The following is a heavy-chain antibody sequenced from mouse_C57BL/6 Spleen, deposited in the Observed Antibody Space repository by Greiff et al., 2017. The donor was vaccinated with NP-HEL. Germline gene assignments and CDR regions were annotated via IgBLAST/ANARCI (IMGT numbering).Heavy chain of an antibody. V-gene: IGHV5-6*01. J-gene: IGHJ2*01. CDR2: ISSGGSYT. Sequence: VQLVESGGDLVKPGGSLKLSCAASGFTFSSSGMSWVRQTPDKRLEWVATISSGGSYTYYPDSVKGRFTISRDNAKNTLYLQLSSLKSEDTAMYYCARLPLGTWDPFDYWGQGTTLTVSS. D-gene: IGHD4-1*01. CDR3: ARLPLGTWDPFDY. CDR1: GFTFSSSG.